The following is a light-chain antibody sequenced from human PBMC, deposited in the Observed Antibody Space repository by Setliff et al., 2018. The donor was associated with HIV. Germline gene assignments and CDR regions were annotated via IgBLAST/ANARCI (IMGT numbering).Light chain of an antibody. V-gene: IGLV2-14*03. J-gene: IGLJ1*01. CDR3: ASYRSPATYV. CDR2: DVT. CDR1: SSDVGGSDF. Sequence: QSVLTQPASVSGSPGQSITISCIGTSSDVGGSDFVSWYQQRPGKAPKLIIFDVTERPSGVSHRFSGSKSGNTASLTISGLQTEDEADYFCASYRSPATYVFGIGTKVT.